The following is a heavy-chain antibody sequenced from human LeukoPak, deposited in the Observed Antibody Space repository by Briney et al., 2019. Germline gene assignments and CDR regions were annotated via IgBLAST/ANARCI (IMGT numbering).Heavy chain of an antibody. J-gene: IGHJ3*02. D-gene: IGHD3-16*01. CDR1: GFTLGSYE. CDR2: ISSSGRTI. V-gene: IGHV3-48*03. CDR3: ARDERGAFDI. Sequence: GGSLRLSCAASGFTLGSYEMNWVRQAPGKGLEWVSYISSSGRTIYYADSVKGRFTISRDNAKNSLYLQMNSLRAEDTAVYYCARDERGAFDIWGQGTMVTVSS.